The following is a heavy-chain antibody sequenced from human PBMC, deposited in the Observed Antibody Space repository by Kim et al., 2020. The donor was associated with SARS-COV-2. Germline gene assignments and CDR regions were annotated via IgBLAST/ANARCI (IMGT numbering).Heavy chain of an antibody. D-gene: IGHD6-25*01. CDR3: ARAAAADDAFDI. J-gene: IGHJ3*02. V-gene: IGHV4-59*01. Sequence: NYTPSLKSRATISVDTSKNQFSLKVRAVTAADTAVYYCARAAAADDAFDIWGQGTMVTVSS.